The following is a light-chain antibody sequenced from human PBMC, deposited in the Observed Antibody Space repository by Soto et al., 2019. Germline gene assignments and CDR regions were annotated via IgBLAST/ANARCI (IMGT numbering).Light chain of an antibody. CDR2: AAS. CDR3: QQLNPSPPMYT. J-gene: IGKJ2*01. CDR1: QDISSY. Sequence: IQLTQSPSSLSASVGDRVTITCRASQDISSYLAWYQQKPGKAPKLLIYAASSLQSGVPSRFSGSGSGTDFTLPFSTLQPEVFAPYPCQQLNPSPPMYTFGQGTKLEIK. V-gene: IGKV1-9*01.